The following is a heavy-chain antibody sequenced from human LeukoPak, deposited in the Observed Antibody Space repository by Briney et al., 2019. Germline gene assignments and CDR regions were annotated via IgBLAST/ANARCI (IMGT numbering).Heavy chain of an antibody. J-gene: IGHJ3*02. CDR3: AKVDSSSWYGGAFDI. CDR2: ISGSGGST. D-gene: IGHD6-13*01. Sequence: PGGSLRLSCAASGSTFSSYAMSWVRQAPGKELEWVSAISGSGGSTYYADSVKGRFTISRDNSKNTLYLQMNSLRAEDTAVYYCAKVDSSSWYGGAFDIWGQGTMVTVSS. CDR1: GSTFSSYA. V-gene: IGHV3-23*01.